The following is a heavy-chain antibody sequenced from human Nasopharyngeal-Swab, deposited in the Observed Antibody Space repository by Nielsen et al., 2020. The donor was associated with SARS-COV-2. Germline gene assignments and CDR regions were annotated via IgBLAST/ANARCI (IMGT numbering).Heavy chain of an antibody. Sequence: PGKGLEWIGYIYYSGSTNYSRSLRSRVTMSVDRSKDQFSLKLSSVTAADTAVYYCARATYYYGTGSYYIAAHIDYWGQGTLVTVSS. J-gene: IGHJ4*02. CDR3: ARATYYYGTGSYYIAAHIDY. D-gene: IGHD3-10*01. CDR2: IYYSGST. V-gene: IGHV4-59*13.